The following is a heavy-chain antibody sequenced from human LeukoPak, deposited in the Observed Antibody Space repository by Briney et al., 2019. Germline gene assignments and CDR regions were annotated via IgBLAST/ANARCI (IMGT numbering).Heavy chain of an antibody. J-gene: IGHJ6*03. CDR1: GGTFSSYA. Sequence: GASVKVSCEASGGTFSSYAFSWVRQAPGQGLEWMGGIIPIFGTANYAKKFQGRVTITTDESTSTAYMELSSLRSEDTAVYHCASGPVVPAAHRKDYYYYFMDVWGKGTTVTVSS. D-gene: IGHD2-2*01. CDR2: IIPIFGTA. V-gene: IGHV1-69*05. CDR3: ASGPVVPAAHRKDYYYYFMDV.